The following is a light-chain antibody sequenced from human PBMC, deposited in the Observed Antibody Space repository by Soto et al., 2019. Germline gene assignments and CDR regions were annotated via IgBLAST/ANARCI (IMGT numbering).Light chain of an antibody. CDR2: SAS. CDR1: QSISRN. J-gene: IGKJ4*01. V-gene: IGKV3-15*01. Sequence: EIVMTQSPATLSVSPGERATLSCRASQSISRNLAWYQQKPGQAPRLLIFSASTRATGIPARFSGSGSGTEFTLTISSLQSEDSAVYYCQQRNGWPLTFGAGTRVEI. CDR3: QQRNGWPLT.